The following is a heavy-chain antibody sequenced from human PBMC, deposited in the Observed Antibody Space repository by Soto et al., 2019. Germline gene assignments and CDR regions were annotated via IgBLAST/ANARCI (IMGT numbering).Heavy chain of an antibody. Sequence: QVQLVQSGAEAKKPGSSVKVSCKTSGGTFISYAISWVRQAPGQGLEWMGGIVPLFRTTNYEQKVQGRVTITADTSTYTVYMALSGLRSGDTAVYYCARGGYSSTWSNLLDRAGLDVWGQGTTVTVSS. D-gene: IGHD6-13*01. J-gene: IGHJ6*02. CDR2: IVPLFRTT. CDR1: GGTFISYA. V-gene: IGHV1-69*06. CDR3: ARGGYSSTWSNLLDRAGLDV.